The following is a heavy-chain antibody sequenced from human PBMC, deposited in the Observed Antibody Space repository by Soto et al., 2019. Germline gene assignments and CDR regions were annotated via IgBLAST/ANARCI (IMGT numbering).Heavy chain of an antibody. CDR2: IYHNGNS. CDR3: ARYCSGGSCHDH. V-gene: IGHV4-38-2*01. D-gene: IGHD2-15*01. CDR1: GYSITDGYY. J-gene: IGHJ5*02. Sequence: PSETLSLTCAVSGYSITDGYYWGWIRQPPGKGLEWIGNIYHNGNSFYNPSLKSRVTMSADTSKNQFSLRLSFVTVADTAVYYCARYCSGGSCHDHWGQGTLVTVSS.